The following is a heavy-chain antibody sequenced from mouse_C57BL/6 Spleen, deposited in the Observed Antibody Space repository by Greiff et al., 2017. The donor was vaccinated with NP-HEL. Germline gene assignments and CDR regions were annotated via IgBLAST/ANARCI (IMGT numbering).Heavy chain of an antibody. CDR1: GFTFSDYG. D-gene: IGHD3-1*01. J-gene: IGHJ4*01. CDR3: AGTYYAMDY. Sequence: EVKLMESGGGLVKPGGSLKLSCAASGFTFSDYGMHWVRQAPEKGLEWVAYISSGSSTTYYADTVKGRFTISRDNAKNTLFLQMTSLRSEDTAMYYCAGTYYAMDYWGQGTSVTVSS. V-gene: IGHV5-17*01. CDR2: ISSGSSTT.